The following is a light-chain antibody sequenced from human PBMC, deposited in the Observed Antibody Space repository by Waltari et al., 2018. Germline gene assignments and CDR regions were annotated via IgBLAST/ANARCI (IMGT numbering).Light chain of an antibody. V-gene: IGKV3D-15*01. CDR2: GAS. CDR3: QQYNNWPPLFT. Sequence: EIVMTQSPATLSVSPGDRATLSCRASQTISSNLAWYQQRPGQAPRLLIYGASNRATGIPARFSGTGSGTEFTLTISSLQSEDFAVYYCQQYNNWPPLFTFGPGTKADMK. J-gene: IGKJ3*01. CDR1: QTISSN.